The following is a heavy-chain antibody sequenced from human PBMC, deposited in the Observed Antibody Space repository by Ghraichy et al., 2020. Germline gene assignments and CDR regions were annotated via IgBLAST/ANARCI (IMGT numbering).Heavy chain of an antibody. V-gene: IGHV4-4*07. CDR2: IYTSGGT. J-gene: IGHJ6*02. Sequence: SETLSLTCTVSGGSISSYYWSWIRQPAGKGLEWIGRIYTSGGTNYNPSLKSRVTMSVDTSKNQFSLKLSSVTAADTAVYYCARDKNRRTPRELYYYYGMDVWGQGTTVTVSS. CDR1: GGSISSYY. CDR3: ARDKNRRTPRELYYYYGMDV. D-gene: IGHD1-7*01.